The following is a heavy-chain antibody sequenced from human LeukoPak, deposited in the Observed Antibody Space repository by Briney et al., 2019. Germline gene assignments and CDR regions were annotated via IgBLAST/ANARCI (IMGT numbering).Heavy chain of an antibody. D-gene: IGHD3-10*01. CDR1: GSSISSHYC. CDR3: ARVCCYFDSGSEPNWFDP. Sequence: SETLSLSCSVSGSSISSHYCWGWIRQPPGKGLERIGSVCHSGSTFYNPSLKSRLTMSIDTSKNQFSLKLTSVTAADTAVYYCARVCCYFDSGSEPNWFDPWGQGTLVTVSS. J-gene: IGHJ5*02. V-gene: IGHV4-38-2*02. CDR2: VCHSGST.